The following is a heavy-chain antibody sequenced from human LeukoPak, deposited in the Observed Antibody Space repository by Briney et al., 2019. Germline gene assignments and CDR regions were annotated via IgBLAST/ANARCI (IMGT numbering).Heavy chain of an antibody. J-gene: IGHJ4*02. D-gene: IGHD3-16*02. V-gene: IGHV3-53*01. CDR3: ATHFWGSYRYQFDY. CDR2: IYSGGST. CDR1: GFTVSSSY. Sequence: PGGSLRLSCAASGFTVSSSYMSWVRQAPGKGLEWVSVIYSGGSTYYADSVKGRFTISRDNSKNTLYLQMNSLRAEDTAVYYCATHFWGSYRYQFDYWGQGTLVTVSS.